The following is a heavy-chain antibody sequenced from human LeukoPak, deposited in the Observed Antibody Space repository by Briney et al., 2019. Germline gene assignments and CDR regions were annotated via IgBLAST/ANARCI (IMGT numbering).Heavy chain of an antibody. V-gene: IGHV3-30-3*01. CDR2: ISYDGSNK. CDR1: GFTFSSYA. Sequence: QPGGSLRLSCAASGFTFSSYAMHWVRQAPGKGLEWVAVISYDGSNKYYADSVKGRFTISRDNSKNTLYLQMNSLRAEDTAVYYCARDRDDGTGTSISYFDYWGQGTLVTVSS. D-gene: IGHD1-1*01. CDR3: ARDRDDGTGTSISYFDY. J-gene: IGHJ4*02.